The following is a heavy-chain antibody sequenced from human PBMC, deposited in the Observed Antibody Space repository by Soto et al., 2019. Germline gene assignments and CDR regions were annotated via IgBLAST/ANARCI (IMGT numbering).Heavy chain of an antibody. CDR2: IYYSGST. D-gene: IGHD6-19*01. CDR1: GGSISSYY. Sequence: SETLSLTCTVSGGSISSYYWSWIRQPPGKGLEWIGYIYYSGSTNYNPSLKSRVTISVDTSKNQFSLKLSSVTAADTAVYYCARGVAVAGFDYWGQGTLVTVSS. V-gene: IGHV4-59*01. J-gene: IGHJ4*02. CDR3: ARGVAVAGFDY.